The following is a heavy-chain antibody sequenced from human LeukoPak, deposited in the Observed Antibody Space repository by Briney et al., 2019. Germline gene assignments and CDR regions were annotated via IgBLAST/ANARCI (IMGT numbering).Heavy chain of an antibody. CDR2: IYHSGST. Sequence: PSGTLSLTCAVSGGSISSSNWWSWVRQPPGKGLEWIGEIYHSGSTNYNPSLKSRVTISVDTSKNQFSLKLSSVTAADTAVYYCARAGYYYDSSGLPLGYWGQGTLVTVSS. J-gene: IGHJ4*02. D-gene: IGHD3-22*01. CDR1: GGSISSSNW. V-gene: IGHV4-4*02. CDR3: ARAGYYYDSSGLPLGY.